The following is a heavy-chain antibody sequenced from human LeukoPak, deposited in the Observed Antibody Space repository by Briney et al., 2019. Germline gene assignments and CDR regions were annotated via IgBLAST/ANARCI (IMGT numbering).Heavy chain of an antibody. CDR2: ISPYNGET. CDR1: GYIFPSYG. V-gene: IGHV1-18*01. J-gene: IGHJ4*02. Sequence: ASVEVPCKGSGYIFPSYGLAWVRQAPGQGLEWMGWISPYNGETKYAQNFQDRLTLTTDTSTSTAYMELRSLRSDDTAVYYCVRDNLPVGSPENYFDSWGQGTLVTVSS. D-gene: IGHD1-26*01. CDR3: VRDNLPVGSPENYFDS.